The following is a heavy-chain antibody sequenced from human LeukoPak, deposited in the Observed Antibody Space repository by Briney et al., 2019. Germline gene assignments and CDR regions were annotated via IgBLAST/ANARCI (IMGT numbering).Heavy chain of an antibody. D-gene: IGHD6-19*01. CDR3: ARENFVAVSPEIYFDF. CDR1: GFTFSSYA. CDR2: ISYDGSNK. V-gene: IGHV3-30-3*01. Sequence: GRSLRLSCAASGFTFSSYAMHWVRQAPGKGLEWVAVISYDGSNKYYADSVKGRFTISRDNSKNTLYLQMNSLRAEDTAVYYCARENFVAVSPEIYFDFWGKGSLVIVSS. J-gene: IGHJ4*02.